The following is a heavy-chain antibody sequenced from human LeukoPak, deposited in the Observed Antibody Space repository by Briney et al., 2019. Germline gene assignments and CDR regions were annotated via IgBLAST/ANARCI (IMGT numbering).Heavy chain of an antibody. J-gene: IGHJ4*02. Sequence: GGSLRLSCSASGFTFSAYAMYWVRQAPGEGLEYVSGISNNGGSSFYADSVKGRFTISRDNSKNTLYLQMSSLRAEDTAVYYCVKITSVTGGDCWGQGTRLTVSS. CDR1: GFTFSAYA. CDR2: ISNNGGSS. V-gene: IGHV3-64D*09. CDR3: VKITSVTGGDC. D-gene: IGHD1-1*01.